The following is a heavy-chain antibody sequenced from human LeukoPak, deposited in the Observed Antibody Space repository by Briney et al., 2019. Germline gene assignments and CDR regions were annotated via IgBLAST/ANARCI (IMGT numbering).Heavy chain of an antibody. CDR3: VKDEWYGSSSYFDF. Sequence: PAGTLTLTCAASGFSISIYDMSWVRQAPGKGLEWVSTISGGTSSTHYAHSVRGRFTISRANSKNTLYLQLNSLRADDTAVYYCVKDEWYGSSSYFDFWGQGTLVTVSS. CDR2: ISGGTSST. D-gene: IGHD6-6*01. V-gene: IGHV3-23*01. J-gene: IGHJ4*02. CDR1: GFSISIYD.